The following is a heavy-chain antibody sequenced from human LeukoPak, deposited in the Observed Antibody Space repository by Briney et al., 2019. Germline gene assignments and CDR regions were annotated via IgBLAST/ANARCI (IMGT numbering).Heavy chain of an antibody. CDR2: IYPGDSDT. Sequence: GESLKISCKGSGYLFTNYWIGWVRQMPGKGLEWMGIIYPGDSDTRYSPSFEGQVTISADKSISTAYLQWSSLKASDTAMYYCARRTYYYDSGAYRRYYFDYWGQGTLVTVSS. J-gene: IGHJ4*02. V-gene: IGHV5-51*01. CDR1: GYLFTNYW. D-gene: IGHD3-22*01. CDR3: ARRTYYYDSGAYRRYYFDY.